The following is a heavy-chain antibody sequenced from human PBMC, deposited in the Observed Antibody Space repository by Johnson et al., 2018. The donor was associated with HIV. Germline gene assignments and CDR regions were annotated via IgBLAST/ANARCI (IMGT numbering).Heavy chain of an antibody. CDR3: ARFCGGDCSSPHDAFDF. J-gene: IGHJ3*01. Sequence: VQVVESGGGLVQPGRSLRLSCAASGFTFDDYAMHWVRQSPGKGLEWVANIRHDGDERHCVDSVKGRCTISRDNTKNSLYLQMNSLRADDTAVYYCARFCGGDCSSPHDAFDFWGQGTMVTVSP. CDR1: GFTFDDYA. D-gene: IGHD2-21*02. V-gene: IGHV3-7*01. CDR2: IRHDGDER.